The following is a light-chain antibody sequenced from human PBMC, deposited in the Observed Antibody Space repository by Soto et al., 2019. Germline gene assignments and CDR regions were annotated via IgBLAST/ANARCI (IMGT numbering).Light chain of an antibody. J-gene: IGKJ4*01. V-gene: IGKV1-5*01. CDR1: QYISSW. Sequence: DIQMTQSPSSLSASIGDRVTITCRASQYISSWLAWYQQKPGKAPKLLMFDTFSLESGVPSRFSGSRSGTEFNLTISSLQPDDYATYYGQQYNSYSPLTFGGGTKVEIK. CDR2: DTF. CDR3: QQYNSYSPLT.